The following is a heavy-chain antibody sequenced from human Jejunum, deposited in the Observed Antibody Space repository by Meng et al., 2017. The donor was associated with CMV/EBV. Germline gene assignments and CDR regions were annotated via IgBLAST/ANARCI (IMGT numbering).Heavy chain of an antibody. D-gene: IGHD1-26*01. CDR2: IDPSGDRP. CDR3: TRDQPGEDKWD. J-gene: IGHJ4*02. Sequence: TTSASTFTNSFFHWVRQAPRQRLERITRIDPSGDRPTYAEKLQGRVTVTRDTSTNTVYLDLTSLTSEDTAVYYCTRDQPGEDKWDWGQGTLVTVSS. CDR1: ASTFTNSF. V-gene: IGHV1-46*04.